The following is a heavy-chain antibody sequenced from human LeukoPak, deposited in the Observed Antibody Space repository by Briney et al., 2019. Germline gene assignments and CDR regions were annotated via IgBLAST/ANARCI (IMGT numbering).Heavy chain of an antibody. D-gene: IGHD6-13*01. CDR2: IYYSGST. CDR3: ARHTHDSSSWYGGAAFDI. CDR1: GGSISSYY. V-gene: IGHV4-59*08. Sequence: PSETLSLTCTVSGGSISSYYWSWIRQPPGKGLEWIGYIYYSGSTNYNPSLKSRVTISVDTSKNQFSLKLSSVTAADTAVYYCARHTHDSSSWYGGAAFDIWGQGTMVTVSS. J-gene: IGHJ3*02.